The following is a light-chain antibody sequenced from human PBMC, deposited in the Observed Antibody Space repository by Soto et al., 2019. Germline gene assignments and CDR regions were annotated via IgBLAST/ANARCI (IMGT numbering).Light chain of an antibody. Sequence: ETVMTQSPATLSVSPGERATVSCRASQSVSRNLAWYQQKPGQAPRLLIYGASTRATGIPARVSGSGSGTEFTLTISSLQSEDFAVYYCQQYNNWPRTFGQGTKVDIK. J-gene: IGKJ1*01. CDR1: QSVSRN. CDR3: QQYNNWPRT. V-gene: IGKV3-15*01. CDR2: GAS.